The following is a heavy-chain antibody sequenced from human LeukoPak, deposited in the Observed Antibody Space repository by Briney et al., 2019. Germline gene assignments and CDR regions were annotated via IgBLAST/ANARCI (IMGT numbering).Heavy chain of an antibody. CDR2: IYYSGST. V-gene: IGHV4-59*01. J-gene: IGHJ4*02. CDR3: AMGSGSYYNGGRALDY. CDR1: GGSISSYY. D-gene: IGHD3-10*01. Sequence: SETLSLTCTVSGGSISSYYWSWIRQPPGKGLEWIGYIYYSGSTNYNPSLKSRVTISVDTSKNQFSLKLSSVTAADTAVYYCAMGSGSYYNGGRALDYWGQGTLVTVSS.